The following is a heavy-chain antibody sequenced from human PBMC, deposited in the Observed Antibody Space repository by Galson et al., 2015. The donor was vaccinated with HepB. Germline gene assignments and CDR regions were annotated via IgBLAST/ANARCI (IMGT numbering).Heavy chain of an antibody. CDR1: GGSISSYY. D-gene: IGHD2-8*01. J-gene: IGHJ3*02. CDR2: IYYSGST. CDR3: ARRTMAAFHI. Sequence: TLSLTCTVSGGSISSYYWSWIRQPPGKGLEWIGYIYYSGSTNYNPSLKSRVTMSVDTSKNQFSLTLSSVTAADTAVYYCARRTMAAFHIWGQGTMVIVSS. V-gene: IGHV4-59*01.